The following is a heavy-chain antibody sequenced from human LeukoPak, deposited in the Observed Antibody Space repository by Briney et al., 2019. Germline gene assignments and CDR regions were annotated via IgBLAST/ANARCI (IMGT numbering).Heavy chain of an antibody. CDR3: ARVGSGYYYPYNWFDP. D-gene: IGHD3-22*01. CDR2: IKQGGSEK. CDR1: GFTFSGSW. J-gene: IGHJ5*02. Sequence: SGGSLRLSCAASGFTFSGSWMSWVRQAPGKGLEWVANIKQGGSEKYYVDSVKGRFTISRDNAKNSLYLQMNSLRVEDTAVFYCARVGSGYYYPYNWFDPWGQGTLVTVSS. V-gene: IGHV3-7*01.